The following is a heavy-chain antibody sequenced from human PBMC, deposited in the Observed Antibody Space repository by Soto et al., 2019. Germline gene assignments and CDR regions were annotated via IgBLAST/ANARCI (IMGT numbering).Heavy chain of an antibody. CDR1: GFTFSSYG. CDR2: ISYDGSNK. Sequence: HPGGSLRLSCAASGFTFSSYGMHWVRQAPGKGLEWVAVISYDGSNKYYADSVKGRFTISRDNSKNTLYLQMNSLRAEDTAVYYCAKDRSYYDFWSGFDYWGQGTLVTVSS. J-gene: IGHJ4*02. CDR3: AKDRSYYDFWSGFDY. D-gene: IGHD3-3*01. V-gene: IGHV3-30*18.